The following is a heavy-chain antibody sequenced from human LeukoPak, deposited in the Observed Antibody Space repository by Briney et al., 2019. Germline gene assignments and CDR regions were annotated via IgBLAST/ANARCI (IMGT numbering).Heavy chain of an antibody. D-gene: IGHD6-6*01. CDR3: AKDSRSSSIDF. CDR1: GFTFSNYD. Sequence: GGSLRLSCAASGFTFSNYDMHWVRQAPGKGLEWVAVAWSEGINKYYADSVKGRFTIARDNSKNTLYLQMNSLRAEDTALYYCAKDSRSSSIDFWGQGTLVTVSS. V-gene: IGHV3-33*06. CDR2: AWSEGINK. J-gene: IGHJ4*02.